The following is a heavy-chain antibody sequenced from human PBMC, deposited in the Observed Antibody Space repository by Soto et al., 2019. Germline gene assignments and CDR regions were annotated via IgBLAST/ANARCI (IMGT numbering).Heavy chain of an antibody. J-gene: IGHJ6*02. CDR3: ARLYYDYV. CDR1: GFTFGTYS. V-gene: IGHV3-48*02. CDR2: ISYDSDTI. Sequence: GGSLRISCAGSGFTFGTYSMNWVRQAAGKGLEWIAYISYDSDTIQYADSVKGRFTISRDNAKNSLYLQMNSLRDEDTAVYYCARLYYDYVWGQGTTVTVSS. D-gene: IGHD3-3*01.